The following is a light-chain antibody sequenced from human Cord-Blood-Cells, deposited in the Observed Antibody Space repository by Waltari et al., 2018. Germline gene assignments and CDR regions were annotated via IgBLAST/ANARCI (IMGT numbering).Light chain of an antibody. CDR1: SSDVGSYNL. J-gene: IGLJ2*01. CDR2: EGS. CDR3: CSYAGSSTPVV. Sequence: QSALTQPASVSGSPGQSITIPCTGTSSDVGSYNLVSWYQQHPGKAPKLMIYEGSKRPSGVSNRFSGSKSGNTASLTISGLQAEDGADYYCCSYAGSSTPVVFGGGTKPTVL. V-gene: IGLV2-23*01.